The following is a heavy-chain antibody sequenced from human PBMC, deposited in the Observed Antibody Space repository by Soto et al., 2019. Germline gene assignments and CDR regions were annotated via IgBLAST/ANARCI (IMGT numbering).Heavy chain of an antibody. CDR2: INHSGST. J-gene: IGHJ3*02. V-gene: IGHV4-34*01. CDR3: ARGISSSWYSGRDDAFDI. D-gene: IGHD6-13*01. Sequence: QVQLQQWGAGLLKPSETLSLTCAVYGGSFSGYYWSWIRQPPGKGLEWIGEINHSGSTNYNPSLKSRVTISVDTSKNQFSLKLSSVTAADTAVYYCARGISSSWYSGRDDAFDIWGQGTMVTFSS. CDR1: GGSFSGYY.